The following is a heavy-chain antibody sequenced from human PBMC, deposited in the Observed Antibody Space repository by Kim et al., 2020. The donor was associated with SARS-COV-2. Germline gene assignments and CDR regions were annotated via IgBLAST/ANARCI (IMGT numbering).Heavy chain of an antibody. CDR2: IFYSRTA. V-gene: IGHV4-39*01. CDR1: GGSMNTDKYY. Sequence: SETLSLNCTVSGGSMNTDKYYWAWIRQPPGKGLEWIGSIFYSRTAFNNPSLKSRVSMSIETSKNQYSLNLASVTAADTATYYCARLPDKPGILTDAFD. D-gene: IGHD3-3*02. CDR3: ARLPDKPGILTDAFD. J-gene: IGHJ3*02.